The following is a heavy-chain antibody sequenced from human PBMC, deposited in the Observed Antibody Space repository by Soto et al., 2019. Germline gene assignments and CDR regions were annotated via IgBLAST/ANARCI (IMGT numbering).Heavy chain of an antibody. J-gene: IGHJ6*02. CDR1: GYTFTSYD. CDR2: MNPNSGNT. Sequence: ASVKVSCKASGYTFTSYDINWVRKATGQGLEWMGWMNPNSGNTGYAQKFQGRVTMTRNTSISTAYMELSSLRSEDTAVYYCARDKDRQQLGGNYYYGIDVWGQGTTVTVSS. CDR3: ARDKDRQQLGGNYYYGIDV. D-gene: IGHD3-3*02. V-gene: IGHV1-8*01.